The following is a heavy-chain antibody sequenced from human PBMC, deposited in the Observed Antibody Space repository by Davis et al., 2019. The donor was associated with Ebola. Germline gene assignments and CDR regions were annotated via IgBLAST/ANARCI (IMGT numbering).Heavy chain of an antibody. J-gene: IGHJ6*02. CDR3: ARPVSHGYTYGYYYYDMDV. V-gene: IGHV4-39*01. CDR2: IYNSGST. CDR1: GGSISSSTYY. D-gene: IGHD5-18*01. Sequence: SETLSLTCAVSGGSISSSTYYWGWLRHPPGKGLEWLGIIYNSGSTYYNPSLESLVTLSVATSKNQLSLKLTSVTATDTAVYYCARPVSHGYTYGYYYYDMDVWGQGTTVTVSS.